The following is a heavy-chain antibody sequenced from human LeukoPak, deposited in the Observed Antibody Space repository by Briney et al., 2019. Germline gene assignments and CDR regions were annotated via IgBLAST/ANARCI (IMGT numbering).Heavy chain of an antibody. Sequence: GGSLRLSCEASGFTFNTYSMIWAPQAPGKGLEWVSSIDSSGGYMFYADSVKGRFIISRDNAKDSLYLQMNSLRVEDTAVYYCLRGDRRDYWGQGTLVTVSS. CDR3: LRGDRRDY. J-gene: IGHJ4*02. V-gene: IGHV3-21*06. CDR2: IDSSGGYM. CDR1: GFTFNTYS.